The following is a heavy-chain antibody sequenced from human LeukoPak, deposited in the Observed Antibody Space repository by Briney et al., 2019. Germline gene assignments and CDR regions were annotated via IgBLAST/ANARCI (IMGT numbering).Heavy chain of an antibody. J-gene: IGHJ2*01. Sequence: ASVKVSCKASGYTFSDYNMHWVRQAPGRGLEWMGCVNLDSGVTDYAQKFQGRITMTRDTSISTAYMDLSSLKSDDTGIYFCAREPIRVFDYFDLWGRGTLVTVSS. CDR3: AREPIRVFDYFDL. V-gene: IGHV1-2*02. D-gene: IGHD3-9*01. CDR2: VNLDSGVT. CDR1: GYTFSDYN.